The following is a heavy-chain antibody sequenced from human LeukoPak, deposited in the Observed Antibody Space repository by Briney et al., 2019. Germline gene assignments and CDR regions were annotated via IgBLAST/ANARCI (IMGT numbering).Heavy chain of an antibody. CDR1: GFTFSNYG. J-gene: IGHJ4*02. Sequence: PGGSLRLSCAASGFTFSNYGVHWVRQAPGKGLEWVAFIRYDGSNKYYADSVKGRFTISRDNSKNTLYLQMNSLRPEDTAVYSCAKGMITFGGVIVHWGQGTLVTVSS. CDR3: AKGMITFGGVIVH. V-gene: IGHV3-30*02. D-gene: IGHD3-16*02. CDR2: IRYDGSNK.